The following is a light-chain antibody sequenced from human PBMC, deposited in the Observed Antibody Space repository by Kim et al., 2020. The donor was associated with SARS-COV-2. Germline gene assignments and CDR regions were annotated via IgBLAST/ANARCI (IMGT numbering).Light chain of an antibody. CDR3: QHFDTSPYT. CDR1: QSVSRSY. Sequence: EIVLTQSPGTLSLSPGDRATLSCRASQSVSRSYLAWYQQKPGQAPRLLIYGASTRATGIPERFSGSGSGTGFTLTISRLEPEDFAIYYCQHFDTSPYTFGQGTKLEI. J-gene: IGKJ2*01. V-gene: IGKV3-20*01. CDR2: GAS.